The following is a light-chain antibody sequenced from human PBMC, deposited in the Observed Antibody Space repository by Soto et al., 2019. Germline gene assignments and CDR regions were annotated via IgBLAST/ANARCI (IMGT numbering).Light chain of an antibody. J-gene: IGLJ2*01. V-gene: IGLV4-69*01. CDR2: LNSDGSH. Sequence: QPVLTQSPSASASLGASVKLTCTLSSGHSSYAIAWNQQQPQKGPRYLMKLNSDGSHSKEDGLPDRFSGSSSGAERYLTISSLQSEDEADYYYQTWGSGIQVFGGGTQLTVL. CDR3: QTWGSGIQV. CDR1: SGHSSYA.